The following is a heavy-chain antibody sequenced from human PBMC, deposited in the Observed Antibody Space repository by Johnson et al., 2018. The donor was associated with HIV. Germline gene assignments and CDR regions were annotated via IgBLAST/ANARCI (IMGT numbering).Heavy chain of an antibody. CDR1: GFTFSSYA. J-gene: IGHJ3*02. Sequence: QVQLVESGGGLVKPGRSLRLSCAASGFTFSSYAMHCVRQAPGKGLEWVAVISYDGSNKYYTDSVKGRFTISRDNSKNTMSLQMNSPRVEDTAVYYCARALRVVVVAATFDAFDIWGQGTMVTVSS. CDR3: ARALRVVVVAATFDAFDI. D-gene: IGHD2-15*01. V-gene: IGHV3-30*03. CDR2: ISYDGSNK.